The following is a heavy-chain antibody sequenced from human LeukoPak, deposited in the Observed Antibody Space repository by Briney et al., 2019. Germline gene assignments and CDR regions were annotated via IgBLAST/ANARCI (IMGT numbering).Heavy chain of an antibody. CDR1: GGSISSYY. Sequence: SETLSLTRTVSGGSISSYYWSWIRQPPGKGLEGIGDIYYSGSTNYNPSLKSRVTISVDTSKNQFSLKLSSVTAADTAVYYCARRLGCSGGSCYNWFDPWGQGTLVTVSS. CDR2: IYYSGST. CDR3: ARRLGCSGGSCYNWFDP. V-gene: IGHV4-59*01. J-gene: IGHJ5*02. D-gene: IGHD2-15*01.